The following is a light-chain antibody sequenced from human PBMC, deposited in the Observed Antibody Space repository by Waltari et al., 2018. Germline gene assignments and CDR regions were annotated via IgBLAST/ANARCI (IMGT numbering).Light chain of an antibody. J-gene: IGKJ4*01. V-gene: IGKV3-11*01. CDR2: STS. Sequence: LLTQSPATLSLSPGERATLSCRAGQSVSSTLAWYQQKPGQPPRLLIYSTSNRATGIPARFSGSGSETDFTLTISSLETEDFGVYYCQQRSHSLSFGGGTKVEIK. CDR3: QQRSHSLS. CDR1: QSVSST.